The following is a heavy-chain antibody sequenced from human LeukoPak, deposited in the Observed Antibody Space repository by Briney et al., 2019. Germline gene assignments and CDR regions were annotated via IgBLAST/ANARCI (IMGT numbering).Heavy chain of an antibody. Sequence: ASVKVSCKTSGYTLTGYYIHWVRQAPGQGLEWIGWINPNNGGTNYAQKFQDRVTMTRDTSISTAYMELSRLTSDDTAVYYCARDQNFHGSGGYYGIDCWGQGTLVTVSS. CDR3: ARDQNFHGSGGYYGIDC. J-gene: IGHJ4*02. CDR1: GYTLTGYY. CDR2: INPNNGGT. D-gene: IGHD3-22*01. V-gene: IGHV1-2*02.